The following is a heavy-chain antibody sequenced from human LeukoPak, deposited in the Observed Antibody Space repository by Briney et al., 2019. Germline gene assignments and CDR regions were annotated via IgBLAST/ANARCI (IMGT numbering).Heavy chain of an antibody. CDR2: ISAYNGNT. Sequence: ASVKVSCKASGYTFTSYGISWVRQAPGQGLEWMGWISAYNGNTNYAQKLQGRVTMTTDTSTSTAYMELRSLRSDDTAVYYCARAYSANIVVVPAAMSYYYYYYMDVWGKGTTVTVSS. CDR3: ARAYSANIVVVPAAMSYYYYYYMDV. CDR1: GYTFTSYG. D-gene: IGHD2-2*01. J-gene: IGHJ6*03. V-gene: IGHV1-18*01.